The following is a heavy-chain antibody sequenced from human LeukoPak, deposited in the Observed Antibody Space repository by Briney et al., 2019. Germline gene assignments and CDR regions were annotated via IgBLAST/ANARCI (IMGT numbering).Heavy chain of an antibody. Sequence: SETLSLTCAVYGGSFSGYYWSWIRQPPGKGLEWIGEINHSGSTNYNPSLKSRVTISVDTSKNQFSLKLSSVTAADTAMYYCARAKYCSGGSCYHLDYWGQGTLVTVSS. J-gene: IGHJ4*02. CDR1: GGSFSGYY. CDR2: INHSGST. CDR3: ARAKYCSGGSCYHLDY. V-gene: IGHV4-34*01. D-gene: IGHD2-15*01.